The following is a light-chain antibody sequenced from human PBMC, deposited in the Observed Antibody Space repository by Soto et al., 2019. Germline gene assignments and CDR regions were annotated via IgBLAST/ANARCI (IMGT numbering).Light chain of an antibody. V-gene: IGKV3-15*01. CDR1: QNVNSN. CDR3: QQYNNWPPIT. CDR2: GAS. J-gene: IGKJ5*01. Sequence: IVMTQSPATLSVSPGERATLSCRASQNVNSNLAWYQQKPGQAPRLLIYGASTRATGIPARFSGSGSGTEFSLTITSLQSEDFAVYYCQQYNNWPPITFGQGTRLEIK.